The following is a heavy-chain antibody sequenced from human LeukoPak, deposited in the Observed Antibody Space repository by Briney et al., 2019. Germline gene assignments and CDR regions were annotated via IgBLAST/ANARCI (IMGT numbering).Heavy chain of an antibody. CDR1: GGSISRGGYY. V-gene: IGHV4-34*01. Sequence: SETLSLTCAVSGGSISRGGYYWSWIRQPPGKGLEWIGEINHSGSTNYNPSLKSRVTISVDTSKNQFSLKLSSVTAADTAVYYCARGRLWSIGGFDYWGQGTLVTVSS. J-gene: IGHJ4*02. CDR2: INHSGST. D-gene: IGHD2-21*01. CDR3: ARGRLWSIGGFDY.